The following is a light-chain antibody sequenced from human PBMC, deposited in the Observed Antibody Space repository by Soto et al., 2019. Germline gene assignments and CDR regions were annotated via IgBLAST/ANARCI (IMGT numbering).Light chain of an antibody. CDR1: SSDGGHYNY. CDR2: DVT. J-gene: IGLJ1*01. Sequence: SVLTQPASVSGSPGQSITISCTGTSSDGGHYNYVSWYQQHPGKAPKLMIYDVTIRPSRVSNRFSGSKSGNTASLTIFGLQAEDEADYYCTSYTRSSTLVFGTGTKVTVL. CDR3: TSYTRSSTLV. V-gene: IGLV2-14*03.